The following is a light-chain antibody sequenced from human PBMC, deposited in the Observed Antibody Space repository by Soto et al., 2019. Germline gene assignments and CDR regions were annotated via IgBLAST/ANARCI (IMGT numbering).Light chain of an antibody. J-gene: IGKJ5*01. Sequence: EIVMSQSPATLSLSPGARAALSCRASQSVSSRLAWYQQKPGQAPRLLISGASSRATGIPDRFSGSGFGTDFTLTISRLEPEDFALYYCQHYAGGSRITFGQGTRLEIK. CDR1: QSVSSR. CDR3: QHYAGGSRIT. CDR2: GAS. V-gene: IGKV3-20*01.